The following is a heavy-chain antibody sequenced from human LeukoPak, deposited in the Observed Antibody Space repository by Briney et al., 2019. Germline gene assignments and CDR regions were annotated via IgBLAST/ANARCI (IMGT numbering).Heavy chain of an antibody. J-gene: IGHJ4*02. CDR2: IYYSGST. V-gene: IGHV4-59*01. CDR3: ARGSGDYFPFDY. D-gene: IGHD2/OR15-2a*01. CDR1: GGSISSYY. Sequence: PSETLSLTCTVSGGSISSYYWNWIRQPPGKGLEWIAYIYYSGSTIYNPSLKSRVTISVNTSKNQFSLMLSSVTAADTAVYYCARGSGDYFPFDYWGQGTLVTVSS.